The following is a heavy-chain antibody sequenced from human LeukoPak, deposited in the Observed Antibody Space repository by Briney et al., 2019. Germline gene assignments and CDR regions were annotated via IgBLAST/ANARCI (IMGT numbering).Heavy chain of an antibody. V-gene: IGHV1-8*03. J-gene: IGHJ4*02. D-gene: IGHD3-3*01. Sequence: ASVKVSCKASGYTFTSYDINWVRQATGQGLEWMGWMNPNSGNTGYAQKFQGRVTITRNTSISTAYMELSSLRSEDTAVYYCARGGYYDFWSGYLPYDYWGQGTLVTVSS. CDR1: GYTFTSYD. CDR2: MNPNSGNT. CDR3: ARGGYYDFWSGYLPYDY.